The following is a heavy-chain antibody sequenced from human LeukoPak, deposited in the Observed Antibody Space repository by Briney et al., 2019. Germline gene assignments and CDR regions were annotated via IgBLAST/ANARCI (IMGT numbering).Heavy chain of an antibody. CDR3: ASASSFKYYFDY. Sequence: GASVKVSCKASGYTFTSYYMHWVRQAPGQGLEWMGIINPSGGSTSYAQKFQGRVTMTRDMSTSTVYMELSSLRSEDTAVYYCASASSFKYYFDYWGRGTLVTVSS. J-gene: IGHJ4*02. D-gene: IGHD6-6*01. V-gene: IGHV1-46*01. CDR2: INPSGGST. CDR1: GYTFTSYY.